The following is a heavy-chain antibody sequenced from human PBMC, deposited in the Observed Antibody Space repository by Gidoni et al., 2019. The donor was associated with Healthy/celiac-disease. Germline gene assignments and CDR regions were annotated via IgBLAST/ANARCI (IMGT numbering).Heavy chain of an antibody. J-gene: IGHJ4*02. V-gene: IGHV3-9*01. CDR3: AKEGSYSSGWYGDYFDY. Sequence: EVQLVESGGGLVQPGRSLRLSCAASGFTFDDYAMHWVRQAPGKGLEWVSGISWNSGSIGYADSVKGRFTISRDNAKNSLYLQMNSLRAEDTALYYCAKEGSYSSGWYGDYFDYWGQGTLVTVSS. D-gene: IGHD6-19*01. CDR1: GFTFDDYA. CDR2: ISWNSGSI.